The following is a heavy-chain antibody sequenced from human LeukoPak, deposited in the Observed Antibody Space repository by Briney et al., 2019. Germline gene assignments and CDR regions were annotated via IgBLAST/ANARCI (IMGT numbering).Heavy chain of an antibody. D-gene: IGHD3-3*01. CDR2: IYYSGST. J-gene: IGHJ6*03. CDR3: ARRVTIFGVDRAYYYMDV. Sequence: SETLSLTCTVSGGSISSSSYYWGWIRQPPGKGLEWIGSIYYSGSTYYNPSLKSRATISVDTSKNQFSLKLSSVTAADTAVYYCARRVTIFGVDRAYYYMDVWGKGTTVTVSS. CDR1: GGSISSSSYY. V-gene: IGHV4-39*01.